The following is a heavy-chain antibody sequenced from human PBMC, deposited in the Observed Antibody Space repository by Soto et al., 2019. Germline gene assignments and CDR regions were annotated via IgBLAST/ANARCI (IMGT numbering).Heavy chain of an antibody. J-gene: IGHJ4*02. CDR1: GGTFSSYA. Sequence: QVQLVQSGAEVKKPGSSVKVSCKASGGTFSSYAISWVRQAPGQGLEWMGGIIPIFGTANYAQRFQGRVTITADESTSTAYMELSSLRSEDTAVYYCARGSLNWNYAPIVFFDYWGQGTLVTVSS. V-gene: IGHV1-69*01. D-gene: IGHD1-7*01. CDR2: IIPIFGTA. CDR3: ARGSLNWNYAPIVFFDY.